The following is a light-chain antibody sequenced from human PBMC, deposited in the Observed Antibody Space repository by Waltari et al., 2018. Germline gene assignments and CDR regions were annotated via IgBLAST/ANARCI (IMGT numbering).Light chain of an antibody. CDR1: SSNIGAAYD. CDR3: QSFDRDLNAVL. V-gene: IGLV1-40*01. CDR2: RDD. J-gene: IGLJ2*01. Sequence: QSVLTQPPSVSGAPGQSVTISCTGSSSNIGAAYDVHWYQQIPGSAPKVLIYRDDNRPSGVPGRFSGSKSGTSASLSVTGLHVEDEADYFCQSFDRDLNAVLFGGGTKLTVL.